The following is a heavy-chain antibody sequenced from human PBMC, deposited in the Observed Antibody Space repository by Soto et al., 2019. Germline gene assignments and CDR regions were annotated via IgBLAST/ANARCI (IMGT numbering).Heavy chain of an antibody. V-gene: IGHV4-34*01. J-gene: IGHJ3*02. CDR2: INHSGST. CDR1: GGSFSGYY. D-gene: IGHD1-26*01. Sequence: SETLSLTCAVYGGSFSGYYWSWIRQPPGKGLEWIGEINHSGSTNYNPSLKSRVTISVDTSKNQFSLKLSSVTAADTAVYYCARRGLVGAFAFDIWGKGTMGTVS. CDR3: ARRGLVGAFAFDI.